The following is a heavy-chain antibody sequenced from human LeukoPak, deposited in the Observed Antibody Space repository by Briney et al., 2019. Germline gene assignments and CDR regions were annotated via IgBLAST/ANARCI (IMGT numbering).Heavy chain of an antibody. CDR1: GFTFDDYA. CDR2: ISWNSGSI. V-gene: IGHV3-9*01. CDR3: GKVRANGGLDY. Sequence: GRSLRLSCAPSGFTFDDYAMHWVQQAPGKGLEWVSGISWNSGSIGYADSVKGRFTISRDNAKNSLYLQMNSLRAEDTALYYCGKVRANGGLDYWGQGTLVTVSS. D-gene: IGHD3-16*01. J-gene: IGHJ4*02.